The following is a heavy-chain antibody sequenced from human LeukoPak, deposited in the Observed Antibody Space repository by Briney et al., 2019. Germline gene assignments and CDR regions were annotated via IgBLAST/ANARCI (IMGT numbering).Heavy chain of an antibody. Sequence: GGSLRLSCVGSTFTFSDYGMHWVRQAPGKGLEWVAFIRYDGKKTYYADSAKGRFTISRDNSKNTLYLQMNSLTAEDTAVYYCAKGLDSIVVVTPPDYWGQGTLVTVSS. D-gene: IGHD2-21*02. CDR1: TFTFSDYG. J-gene: IGHJ4*02. V-gene: IGHV3-30*02. CDR3: AKGLDSIVVVTPPDY. CDR2: IRYDGKKT.